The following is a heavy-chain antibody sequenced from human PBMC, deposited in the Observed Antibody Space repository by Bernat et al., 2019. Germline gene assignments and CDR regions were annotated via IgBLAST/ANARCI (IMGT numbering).Heavy chain of an antibody. D-gene: IGHD2-2*01. Sequence: EVHLVESGGGLVKPGGSLRLSCAASGFTFSDYPMNWVRQTPAKGLEWISHIRSNSNYISYGNSVKGRFTISRDNGKNSLYLQMNSLRAEDTAVYYCVRDAMWAFDYWGQGTLVTVSS. CDR2: IRSNSNYI. CDR1: GFTFSDYP. J-gene: IGHJ4*02. V-gene: IGHV3-21*05. CDR3: VRDAMWAFDY.